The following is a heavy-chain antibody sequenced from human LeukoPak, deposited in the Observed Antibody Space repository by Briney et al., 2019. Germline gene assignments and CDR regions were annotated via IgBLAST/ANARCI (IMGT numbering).Heavy chain of an antibody. V-gene: IGHV3-53*01. J-gene: IGHJ4*02. CDR1: GFSVRSSY. D-gene: IGHD2-21*02. Sequence: GGSLRLSCEASGFSVRSSYMSWVRQAPGKGLEWVSVIYTSDSTHYADSVKGRFIISRDNSRNTLYLQMNSLRAEDTAVYYCARGTSCGGDCYPHWCQGTQVTVSS. CDR3: ARGTSCGGDCYPH. CDR2: IYTSDST.